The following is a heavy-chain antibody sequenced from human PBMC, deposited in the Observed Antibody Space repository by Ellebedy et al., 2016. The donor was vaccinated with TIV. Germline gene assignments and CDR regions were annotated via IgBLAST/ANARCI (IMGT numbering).Heavy chain of an antibody. V-gene: IGHV3-7*01. CDR3: ARDFDCSTTTCYDGGFDY. D-gene: IGHD2-2*01. Sequence: PGGSLRLSCAASGFTFSNYWMSWVRQAPGKGLEWVANIKEDGSEKYHVDSVKGRFTLSRDNAKNSLYLQMNSLRAEDTAVYYCARDFDCSTTTCYDGGFDYWGQGTLVTVSS. CDR1: GFTFSNYW. CDR2: IKEDGSEK. J-gene: IGHJ4*02.